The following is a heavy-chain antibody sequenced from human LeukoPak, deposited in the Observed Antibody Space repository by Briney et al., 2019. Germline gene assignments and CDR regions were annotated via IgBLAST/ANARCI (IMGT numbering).Heavy chain of an antibody. J-gene: IGHJ5*02. Sequence: GESLKLSCEASGYTYTTYGISWVRQAPGQGLEWMGWIDTYSGKTNYAQKFQGRVTMTSDTSTSTAYMELRSLRSDDTAVYYYARDRRLADADSIEPSGQGTLVTVSS. V-gene: IGHV1-18*01. CDR2: IDTYSGKT. CDR1: GYTYTTYG. CDR3: ARDRRLADADSIEP. D-gene: IGHD4-17*01.